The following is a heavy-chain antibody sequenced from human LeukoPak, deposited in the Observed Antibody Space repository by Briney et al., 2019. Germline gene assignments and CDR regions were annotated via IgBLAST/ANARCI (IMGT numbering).Heavy chain of an antibody. D-gene: IGHD4-17*01. Sequence: SETLSLTCTVSGGSISSASYYWSWIRQPAGKGLEWIGRIYTCGSINYNSSLKSRVTISVDTSKNQFSLKLSSVTAADTAVYYCAREREGPYGYLDYWGQGTLVTVSS. V-gene: IGHV4-61*02. CDR2: IYTCGSI. CDR3: AREREGPYGYLDY. J-gene: IGHJ4*02. CDR1: GGSISSASYY.